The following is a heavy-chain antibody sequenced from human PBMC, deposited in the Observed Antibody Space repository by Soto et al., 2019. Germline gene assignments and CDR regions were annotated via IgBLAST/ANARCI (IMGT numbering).Heavy chain of an antibody. D-gene: IGHD4-17*01. J-gene: IGHJ4*02. CDR2: IYYSGST. CDR1: GDSISSSGHY. CDR3: ASEHGDNMDFDY. Sequence: TLSLTCTVSGDSISSSGHYWTWIRQRPGQGLEWIGYIYYSGSTFYNPSLKSRITISADMSKNQFSLRLRSVTAADTAVYYCASEHGDNMDFDYWGQGTLVTVSS. V-gene: IGHV4-31*03.